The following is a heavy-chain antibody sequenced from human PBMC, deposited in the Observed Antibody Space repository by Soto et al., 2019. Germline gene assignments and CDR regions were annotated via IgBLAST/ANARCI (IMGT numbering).Heavy chain of an antibody. CDR3: ARASYFVSGSWSRGTKYYYYGMDV. D-gene: IGHD3-10*01. CDR1: GGSFSGYY. J-gene: IGHJ6*02. CDR2: INHSGST. Sequence: SETLSLTCAVYGGSFSGYYWSWIRQPPGKGLEWIGEINHSGSTNYNPSLKSRVTISVDTSKNQFSLKLSSVTAADTAVYYCARASYFVSGSWSRGTKYYYYGMDVWGQGTTVTVSS. V-gene: IGHV4-34*01.